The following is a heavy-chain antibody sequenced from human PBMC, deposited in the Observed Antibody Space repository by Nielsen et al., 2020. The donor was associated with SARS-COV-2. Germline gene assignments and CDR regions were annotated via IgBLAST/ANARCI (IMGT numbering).Heavy chain of an antibody. V-gene: IGHV3-30-3*01. CDR2: ISYDGSNK. Sequence: WIRQPPGKGLEWVAVISYDGSNKYYADSVKGRFTISRDNSKNTLYLQMNSLRAEDTAVYYCARDPYSSSWYVGVYYYYYGMDVWGQGTTVTVSS. J-gene: IGHJ6*02. CDR3: ARDPYSSSWYVGVYYYYYGMDV. D-gene: IGHD6-13*01.